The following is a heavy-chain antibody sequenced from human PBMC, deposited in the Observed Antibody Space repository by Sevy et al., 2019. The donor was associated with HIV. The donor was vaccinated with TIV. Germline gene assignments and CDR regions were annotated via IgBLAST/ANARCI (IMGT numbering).Heavy chain of an antibody. CDR3: ARDVSGYCSSTSCYHPHWYFDL. J-gene: IGHJ2*01. Sequence: ASVKVSSKASGGTFSSYAISWVRQAPGQGLEWMGGIIPIFGTANYAQKFQGRVTITADESTSTAYMELSSLRSEDTAVYYCARDVSGYCSSTSCYHPHWYFDLWGRGTLVTVSS. CDR1: GGTFSSYA. CDR2: IIPIFGTA. V-gene: IGHV1-69*13. D-gene: IGHD2-2*01.